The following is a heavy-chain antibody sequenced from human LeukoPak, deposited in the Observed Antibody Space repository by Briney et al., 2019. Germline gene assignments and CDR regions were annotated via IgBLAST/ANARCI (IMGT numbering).Heavy chain of an antibody. CDR1: GFTFSSYA. Sequence: GGSLRLSCAASGFTFSSYAMHWVRQAPGKGLEWVAVISYDGSNKYYADSVEGRFTISRDNSKNTLYLQMNSLRAEDTAVYYCARDWLSYYFDYWGQGTLVTVSS. J-gene: IGHJ4*02. CDR2: ISYDGSNK. CDR3: ARDWLSYYFDY. V-gene: IGHV3-30-3*01. D-gene: IGHD6-19*01.